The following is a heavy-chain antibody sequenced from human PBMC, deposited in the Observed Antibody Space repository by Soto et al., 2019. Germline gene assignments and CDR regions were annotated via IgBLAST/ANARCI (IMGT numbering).Heavy chain of an antibody. J-gene: IGHJ4*02. CDR2: ISGSGGST. CDR1: GFTFSSYA. V-gene: IGHV3-23*01. D-gene: IGHD2-2*01. CDR3: AKDIRYCSSTSCYAGVGPTGVLDY. Sequence: EVQLLESGGGLVQPGGSLRLSCAASGFTFSSYAMSWVRQAPGKGLEWVSAISGSGGSTYYADSVKGRFTISRDNSKNTLYLQMNSLRAEDTAVYYCAKDIRYCSSTSCYAGVGPTGVLDYWGQGTLVTVSS.